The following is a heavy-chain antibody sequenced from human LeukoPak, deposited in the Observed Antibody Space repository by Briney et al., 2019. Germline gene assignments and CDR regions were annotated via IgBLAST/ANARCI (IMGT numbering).Heavy chain of an antibody. CDR2: ISYDGSNK. V-gene: IGHV3-30*18. CDR3: AKDRSRYYYGSGSLGAFDI. Sequence: GRSLRLPCAASGFTFSSYGMHWVRQAPGKGLEGGAVISYDGSNKYYEASVKGRFTISRDNSKNTLYLKMNCLRGEHTTGQYCAKDRSRYYYGSGSLGAFDIWGQGTMVTVSS. CDR1: GFTFSSYG. J-gene: IGHJ3*02. D-gene: IGHD3-10*01.